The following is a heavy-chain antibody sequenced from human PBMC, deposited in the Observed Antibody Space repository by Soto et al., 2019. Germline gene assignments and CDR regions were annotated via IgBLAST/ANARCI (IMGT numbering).Heavy chain of an antibody. Sequence: KASETLSLTCEVSGGSLTGYYWIWDRQTPGKGLEWIGETNDSGTTYYNPSFKSRLTISINTAKRQISLRLTSVTAADTGVYYCQGGDFWGQGTRVTVSS. D-gene: IGHD3-16*01. J-gene: IGHJ4*02. CDR3: QGGDF. V-gene: IGHV4-34*01. CDR2: TNDSGTT. CDR1: GGSLTGYY.